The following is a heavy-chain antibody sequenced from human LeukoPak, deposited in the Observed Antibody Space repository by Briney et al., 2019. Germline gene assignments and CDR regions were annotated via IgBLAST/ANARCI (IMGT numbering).Heavy chain of an antibody. CDR3: ARDPGWELLMGAAYYGMDV. CDR1: GFTFSSYG. CDR2: IWYDGSNK. Sequence: HLGGSLRLSCAASGFTFSSYGMHWVRQAPGKGLEWVAVIWYDGSNKYYADSVKGRFTISRDNSKNTLYLQMNSLRAEDTAVYYCARDPGWELLMGAAYYGMDVWGQGTTVTVSS. D-gene: IGHD1-26*01. J-gene: IGHJ6*02. V-gene: IGHV3-33*01.